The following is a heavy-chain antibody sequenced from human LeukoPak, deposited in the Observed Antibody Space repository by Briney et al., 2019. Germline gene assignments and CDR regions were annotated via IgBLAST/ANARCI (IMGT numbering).Heavy chain of an antibody. CDR3: AKSITMIVVARLEY. V-gene: IGHV3-30*04. Sequence: PGRSLRLSCAASGFTFSSYAMHWVRQAPGKGLEWVAVISYDGSHKYYADSVKGRFTISRDNSKNTLYLQMNSLRAEDTAVYYCAKSITMIVVARLEYWGQGTLVTVSS. J-gene: IGHJ4*02. CDR2: ISYDGSHK. CDR1: GFTFSSYA. D-gene: IGHD3-22*01.